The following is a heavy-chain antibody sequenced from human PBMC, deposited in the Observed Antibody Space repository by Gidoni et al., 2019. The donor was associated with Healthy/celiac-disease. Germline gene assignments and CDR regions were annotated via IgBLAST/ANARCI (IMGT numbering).Heavy chain of an antibody. Sequence: QVQLVQSGAEVKKPGASVKVSCKASGYTFISYYMHWVRQAPGQGLEWMGIINPSGGSTSYAQKFQGRVTMTRDTSTSTVYMELSSLRSEDTAVYYCARGVVVAATPGLFDYWGQGTLVTVSS. CDR3: ARGVVVAATPGLFDY. J-gene: IGHJ4*02. CDR1: GYTFISYY. V-gene: IGHV1-46*01. CDR2: INPSGGST. D-gene: IGHD2-15*01.